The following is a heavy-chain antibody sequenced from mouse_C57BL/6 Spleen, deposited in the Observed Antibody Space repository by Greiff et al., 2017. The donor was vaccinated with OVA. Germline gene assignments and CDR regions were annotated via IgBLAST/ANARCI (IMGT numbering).Heavy chain of an antibody. Sequence: QVQLQQPGAELVRPGSSVKLSCKASGYTFTSYWMDWVKQRPGQGLEWIGNIYPSDSETHYNHKFKDKATLTVDKSSSTAYMQLSSLTSEDSAVYYCARIYGSSYFDYWGQGTTLTVSS. CDR2: IYPSDSET. V-gene: IGHV1-61*01. D-gene: IGHD1-1*01. CDR1: GYTFTSYW. CDR3: ARIYGSSYFDY. J-gene: IGHJ2*01.